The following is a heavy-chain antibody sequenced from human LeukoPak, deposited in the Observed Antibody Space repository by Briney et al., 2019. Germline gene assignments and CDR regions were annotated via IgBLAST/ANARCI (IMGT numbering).Heavy chain of an antibody. V-gene: IGHV3-72*01. CDR3: VGGAVYYFDC. Sequence: TGGSLRLSRAASGFTFSTYSMNWVRQAPGKGLEWVGRIRNKANSYTTEYAASVKGRFTVSRDNSKNSLYLQMNSLKTEDTAVYYCVGGAVYYFDCWGQGTLVAVSS. CDR1: GFTFSTYS. J-gene: IGHJ4*02. CDR2: IRNKANSYTT.